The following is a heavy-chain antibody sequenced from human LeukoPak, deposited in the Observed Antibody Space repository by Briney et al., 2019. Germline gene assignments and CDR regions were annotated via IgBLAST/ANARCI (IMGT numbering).Heavy chain of an antibody. CDR2: IYSGGST. J-gene: IGHJ4*02. CDR1: GFTVSSNY. CDR3: ARDHSSGATFDY. D-gene: IGHD1-26*01. Sequence: GGSLRLSCAASGFTVSSNYMSWVRQAPGKGLEWVSVIYSGGSTYYADSVKGRFTISRDNSKNTLYLQMNSLRAEDTAVYYCARDHSSGATFDYWGQGTLVTVSS. V-gene: IGHV3-66*01.